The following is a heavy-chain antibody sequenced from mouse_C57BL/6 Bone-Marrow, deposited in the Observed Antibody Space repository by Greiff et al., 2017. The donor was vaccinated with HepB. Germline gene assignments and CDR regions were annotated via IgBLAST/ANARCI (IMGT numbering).Heavy chain of an antibody. CDR2: ISGGGGNT. CDR1: GFTFSSYT. D-gene: IGHD2-5*01. Sequence: EVQVVESGGGLVKPGGSLKLSCAASGFTFSSYTMSWVRQTPEKRLEWVATISGGGGNTYYPDSVKGRFTISRDNAKNTLYLQMSSLRSEDTALYYCARRGNSNYPHFDYWGQGTTLTVSS. J-gene: IGHJ2*01. V-gene: IGHV5-9*01. CDR3: ARRGNSNYPHFDY.